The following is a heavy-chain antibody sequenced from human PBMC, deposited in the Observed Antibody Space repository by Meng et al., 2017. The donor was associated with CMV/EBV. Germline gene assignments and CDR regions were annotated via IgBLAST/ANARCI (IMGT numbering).Heavy chain of an antibody. J-gene: IGHJ6*02. Sequence: ASVKVSCKASGYTFTSYDINWVRQATGQGLEWMGWMNPNSGNTGYAQKFQGRVTMTRNTSISTAYMELSSLRSEDTAVYYCARGLCGTSCHILRQVRYYYYGMDVWGQGTTVTVSS. D-gene: IGHD2-2*02. CDR2: MNPNSGNT. V-gene: IGHV1-8*01. CDR1: GYTFTSYD. CDR3: ARGLCGTSCHILRQVRYYYYGMDV.